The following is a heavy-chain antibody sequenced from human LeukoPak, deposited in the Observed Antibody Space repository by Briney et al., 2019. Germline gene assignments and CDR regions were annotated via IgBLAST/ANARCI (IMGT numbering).Heavy chain of an antibody. CDR1: GGSFSGYY. J-gene: IGHJ6*03. V-gene: IGHV4-34*01. Sequence: SETLSLTCAVYGGSFSGYYWSWIRQPPGKGLEWIGEINHSGSTNYNPSLKSRVTISVDTSKNQFSLKLSSVTAADTAVYYCARKARTSGYYPPYYYYMDVWGKGTTVTASS. CDR3: ARKARTSGYYPPYYYYMDV. CDR2: INHSGST. D-gene: IGHD3-22*01.